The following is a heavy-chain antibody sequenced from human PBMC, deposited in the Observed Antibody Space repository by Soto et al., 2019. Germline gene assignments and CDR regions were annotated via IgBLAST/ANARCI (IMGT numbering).Heavy chain of an antibody. CDR3: ARPSTALGAFDI. V-gene: IGHV4-31*03. D-gene: IGHD5-18*01. Sequence: VQLQESGPGLVKPSQTLSLTCTVSGGSISSGGYYWSWIRQHPGKGLEWIGYIYYSGSTYYNPSLKSRVTISVDTSKNQFSLKLSSVTAADTAVYYCARPSTALGAFDIWGQGTMVTVSS. J-gene: IGHJ3*02. CDR1: GGSISSGGYY. CDR2: IYYSGST.